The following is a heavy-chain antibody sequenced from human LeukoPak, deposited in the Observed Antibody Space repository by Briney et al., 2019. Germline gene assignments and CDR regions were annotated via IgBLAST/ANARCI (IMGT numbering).Heavy chain of an antibody. V-gene: IGHV3-48*01. CDR3: VRDQGAPDY. CDR2: ISGDSSQI. D-gene: IGHD1-26*01. CDR1: GFTFSNFA. Sequence: GGSLRLSCAASGFTFSNFAMAWVRQTPGKGLEWISYISGDSSQIFYADSVKGRFTTSRDNAKNSLHLQMSSLRVEDTALYYCVRDQGAPDYWGQGTLLTVSS. J-gene: IGHJ4*02.